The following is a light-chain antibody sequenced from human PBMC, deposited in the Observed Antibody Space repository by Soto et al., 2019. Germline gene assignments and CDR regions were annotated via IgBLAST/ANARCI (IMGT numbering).Light chain of an antibody. CDR2: DTS. J-gene: IGKJ4*02. Sequence: EIVWIQTPGKPSLSPGERATLSCRASQSLGSSLVWYQQKPGQAPGLLIYDTSNRATGIPARFSGSGSGTAFTLTSSRLEPEDAVVYYWQQCGSSGTFGEGTKVDIK. V-gene: IGKV3-20*01. CDR1: QSLGSS. CDR3: QQCGSSGT.